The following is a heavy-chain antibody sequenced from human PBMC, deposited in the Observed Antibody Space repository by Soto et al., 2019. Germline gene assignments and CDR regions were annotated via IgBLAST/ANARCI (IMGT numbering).Heavy chain of an antibody. Sequence: EVQLVESGGGLVKPGGSLRLSCAASGFTFSNAWMSWVRQAPGKGLEWVGLIKKQADGGTTEYAAPLKGRFTISRDDSENTLYLQMGSLQTEDTAVYYCRTQWLDWGQGTLVTVSS. CDR1: GFTFSNAW. D-gene: IGHD6-19*01. V-gene: IGHV3-15*01. CDR2: IKKQADGGTT. CDR3: RTQWLD. J-gene: IGHJ4*02.